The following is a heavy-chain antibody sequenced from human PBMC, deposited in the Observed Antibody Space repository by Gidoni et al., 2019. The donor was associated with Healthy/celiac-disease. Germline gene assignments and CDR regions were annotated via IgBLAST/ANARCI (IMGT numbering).Heavy chain of an antibody. CDR3: ARGLDGSGSYLDYYYGMDV. V-gene: IGHV1-69*01. D-gene: IGHD3-10*01. J-gene: IGHJ6*02. CDR1: GGTFSRYA. Sequence: QVQLVQSGAEVKKPGSSVKVSCKASGGTFSRYAISWVRQAPGQGLEWMGGIIPIFGTANYAQKFQGRVTITADESTSTAYMELSSLRSEDTAVYYCARGLDGSGSYLDYYYGMDVWGQGTTVTVSS. CDR2: IIPIFGTA.